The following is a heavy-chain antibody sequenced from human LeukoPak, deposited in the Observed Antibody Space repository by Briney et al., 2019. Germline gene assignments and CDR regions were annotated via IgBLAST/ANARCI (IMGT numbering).Heavy chain of an antibody. CDR2: IYHSGRT. CDR3: ARGDTAMVTDDY. Sequence: SETLSLTCTVSGGSISSSSYYWGWIRQPPGKGLEWIGSIYHSGRTYYNLSLKSRVTISLDTSKNQFSLKLSSVTAADTAVYYCARGDTAMVTDDYWGQGTPVTVSS. J-gene: IGHJ4*02. V-gene: IGHV4-39*07. D-gene: IGHD5-18*01. CDR1: GGSISSSSYY.